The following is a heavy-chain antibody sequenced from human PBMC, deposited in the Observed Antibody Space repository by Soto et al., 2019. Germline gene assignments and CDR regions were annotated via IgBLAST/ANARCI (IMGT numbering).Heavy chain of an antibody. CDR3: ARTGFIHHYDFWSGPLYGMDV. CDR2: ISSSGSTI. V-gene: IGHV3-48*03. Sequence: GGSLRLSCAASGFTFSSYEMNWVRQAPGKGLEWVSYISSSGSTIYYADSVKGRFTISRDNAKNSLYLQMNSLRAEDTAVYYCARTGFIHHYDFWSGPLYGMDVWGQGTTVTVSS. CDR1: GFTFSSYE. D-gene: IGHD3-3*01. J-gene: IGHJ6*02.